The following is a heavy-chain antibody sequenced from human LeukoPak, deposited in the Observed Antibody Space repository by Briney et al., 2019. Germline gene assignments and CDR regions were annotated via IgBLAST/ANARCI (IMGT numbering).Heavy chain of an antibody. CDR1: GFTLSSYW. D-gene: IGHD4-17*01. CDR3: AREPDYGDYVGWFDP. V-gene: IGHV3-74*01. J-gene: IGHJ5*02. CDR2: INSDGSST. Sequence: GGSLRLSCATSGFTLSSYWMHWVRQAPGKGLVWVSRINSDGSSTTYADSVKGRFTTSRGNAKNTFYLQMNSLRVEDTAVYYCAREPDYGDYVGWFDPWGQGTLVTVSS.